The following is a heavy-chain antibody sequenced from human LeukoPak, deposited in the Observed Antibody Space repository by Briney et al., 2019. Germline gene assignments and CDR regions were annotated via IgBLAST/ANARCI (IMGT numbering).Heavy chain of an antibody. CDR3: ARAPRITMVRGVIMAISFTLNYYGMDV. D-gene: IGHD3-10*01. Sequence: ASVKVSCKASGYTFTSYDINWVRQATGQGLEWMGWMNPNSGNTGYAQKFQGRVTMTRNTSTSTAYMELSSLRSEDTAVYYCARAPRITMVRGVIMAISFTLNYYGMDVWGQGTTVTVSS. CDR2: MNPNSGNT. J-gene: IGHJ6*02. CDR1: GYTFTSYD. V-gene: IGHV1-8*01.